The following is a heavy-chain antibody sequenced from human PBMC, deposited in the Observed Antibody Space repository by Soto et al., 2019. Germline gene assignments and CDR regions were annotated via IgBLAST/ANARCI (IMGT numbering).Heavy chain of an antibody. Sequence: QVQLVQSGAEMKRPGASVILSCKASGYIFTTYSIHWVRQTAGPGLEWMAKVDPRDGSTGYAQKFRGRVSMAWDTSTGTVSMEVSSLTSDDTATYYCARVRSSGREFDYWGQGTQVTVSS. J-gene: IGHJ4*02. D-gene: IGHD6-25*01. CDR2: VDPRDGST. CDR1: GYIFTTYS. V-gene: IGHV1-46*01. CDR3: ARVRSSGREFDY.